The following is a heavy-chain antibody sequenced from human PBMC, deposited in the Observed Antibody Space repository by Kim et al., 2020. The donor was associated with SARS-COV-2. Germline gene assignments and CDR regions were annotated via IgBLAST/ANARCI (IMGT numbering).Heavy chain of an antibody. V-gene: IGHV1-69*04. CDR2: IIPILGIA. Sequence: SVKVSCKASGGTFSSYAISWVRQAPGQGLEWMGRIIPILGIANYAQKFQGRVTITADKSTSTAYMELSSLRSEDTAVYYCARADGVWTVMEIDYWGQGTLVTVSS. CDR1: GGTFSSYA. D-gene: IGHD2-8*01. CDR3: ARADGVWTVMEIDY. J-gene: IGHJ4*02.